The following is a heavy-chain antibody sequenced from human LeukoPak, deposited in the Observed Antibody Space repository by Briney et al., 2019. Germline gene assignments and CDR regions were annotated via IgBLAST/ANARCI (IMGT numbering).Heavy chain of an antibody. Sequence: GGSLRLSCAASGFTFNTFNMNWVRQAPGKGLEWASSITSGGDYIYYADSVKGRFTTSRDNAKNSLSLQLNSLRVEDTAVYYCARGHYDVLAASYKWTPDYWGQGTLVTVYS. D-gene: IGHD3-9*01. CDR2: ITSGGDYI. J-gene: IGHJ4*02. V-gene: IGHV3-21*01. CDR1: GFTFNTFN. CDR3: ARGHYDVLAASYKWTPDY.